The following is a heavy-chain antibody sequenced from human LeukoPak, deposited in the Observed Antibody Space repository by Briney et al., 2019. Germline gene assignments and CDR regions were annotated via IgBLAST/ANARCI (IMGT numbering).Heavy chain of an antibody. D-gene: IGHD4-17*01. V-gene: IGHV3-15*01. Sequence: GGSLRLSCAASGFTFSNAWMSWVRQVPGKGLEWVGRIKRKTDGGTIDYGAAVKDRFTVSRDDSKNTLYLQMDSLKSEDTAVYYCTTYDYGDYYFFYGMDVWGQGTTVTVSS. CDR3: TTYDYGDYYFFYGMDV. J-gene: IGHJ6*02. CDR1: GFTFSNAW. CDR2: IKRKTDGGTI.